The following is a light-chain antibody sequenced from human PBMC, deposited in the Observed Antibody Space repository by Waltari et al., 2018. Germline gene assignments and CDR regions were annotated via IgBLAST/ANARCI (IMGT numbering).Light chain of an antibody. CDR2: ADS. CDR3: QTWDSNIFV. CDR1: HLARKW. Sequence: SFELTQPSSVSVSPGQPARIACPRDHLARKWTSRYHQKAGQAPSLVIYADSDRPSGVPGRFSAARSGDTVTLNISGTQDLDEADYYCQTWDSNIFVFGPGTKVTVL. J-gene: IGLJ1*01. V-gene: IGLV3-1*01.